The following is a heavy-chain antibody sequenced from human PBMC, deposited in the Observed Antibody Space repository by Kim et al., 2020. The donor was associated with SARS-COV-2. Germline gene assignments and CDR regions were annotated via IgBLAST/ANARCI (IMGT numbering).Heavy chain of an antibody. Sequence: GGSLRLSCATSGLYIIHWVRQAPGKGLEWVAAMSFDGFSKYFADSVKGRFTISRDDSKNMVWLQLNSLRDEDSAINYCETGGGTSGRCGYFDYWSHGTLV. D-gene: IGHD6-19*01. J-gene: IGHJ4*01. CDR3: ETGGGTSGRCGYFDY. V-gene: IGHV3-30*04. CDR2: MSFDGFSK. CDR1: GLYI.